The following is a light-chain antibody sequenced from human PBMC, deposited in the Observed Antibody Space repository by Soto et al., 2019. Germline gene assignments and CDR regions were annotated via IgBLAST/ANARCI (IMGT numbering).Light chain of an antibody. CDR1: QSVGTW. CDR3: QQYNSYSGT. J-gene: IGKJ1*01. V-gene: IGKV1-5*01. Sequence: DIQMTQSPSTLSASVGDRVTVTCRASQSVGTWLAWYQQKPGKAPKLLIYDASNLQSGVPSRFSGSGSGTEFTLTISSLQPDDFATYYCQQYNSYSGTFGQGTKVDIK. CDR2: DAS.